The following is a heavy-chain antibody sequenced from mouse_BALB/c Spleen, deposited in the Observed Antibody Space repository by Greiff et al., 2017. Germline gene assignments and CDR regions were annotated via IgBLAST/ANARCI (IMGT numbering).Heavy chain of an antibody. CDR2: ISSGSSTI. CDR3: ARPLYYDAMDY. D-gene: IGHD2-1*01. Sequence: EVKLMESGGGLVQPGGSRKLSCAASGFTFSSFGMHWVRQAPEKGLEWVAYISSGSSTIYYADTVKGRFTISRDNPKNTLFLQMTSLRSEDTAMYYCARPLYYDAMDYWGQGTSVTVSS. V-gene: IGHV5-17*02. CDR1: GFTFSSFG. J-gene: IGHJ4*01.